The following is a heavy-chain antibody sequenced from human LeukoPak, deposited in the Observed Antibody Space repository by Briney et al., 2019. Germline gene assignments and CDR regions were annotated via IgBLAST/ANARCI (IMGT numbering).Heavy chain of an antibody. CDR2: IKRKTDGEQT. J-gene: IGHJ3*01. CDR1: GFNVSKAW. CDR3: LDCGAPHVFGF. Sequence: PGGSLRLSCEVSGFNVSKAWMDWVRQAPGKGLEWVGRIKRKTDGEQTDYAAPVKGSFTISRDDSKNTLYLQINNLRTEDTAVYSCLDCGAPHVFGFWGQGTRFTVSS. V-gene: IGHV3-15*01. D-gene: IGHD1-26*01.